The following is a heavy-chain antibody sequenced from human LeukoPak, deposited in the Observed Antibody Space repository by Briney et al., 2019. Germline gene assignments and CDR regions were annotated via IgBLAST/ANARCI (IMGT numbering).Heavy chain of an antibody. CDR2: INPNSGGT. Sequence: VASVKVSCKASGYTFTGYYMHWVRQAPGQGLEWMGWINPNSGGTNYAQKFQGRVTMTRDTSISTAYMELSRLRSDDTAVYYCARLSEEIFGVVDYWGQGTLVTVSS. V-gene: IGHV1-2*02. J-gene: IGHJ4*02. CDR3: ARLSEEIFGVVDY. D-gene: IGHD3-3*01. CDR1: GYTFTGYY.